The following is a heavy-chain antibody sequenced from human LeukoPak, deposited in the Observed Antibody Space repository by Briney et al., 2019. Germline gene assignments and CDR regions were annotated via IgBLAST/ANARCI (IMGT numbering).Heavy chain of an antibody. CDR2: INHSGST. V-gene: IGHV4-34*01. D-gene: IGHD3-22*01. Sequence: SETLSLTCTVSGGSISSYYWSWIRQPPGKGLEWIGEINHSGSTNYNPSLKSRVTISVDTSKNQFSLKLSSVTAADTAVYYCARGRKNLRYYDSSGYYPFDYWGQGTLVTVSS. J-gene: IGHJ4*02. CDR1: GGSISSYY. CDR3: ARGRKNLRYYDSSGYYPFDY.